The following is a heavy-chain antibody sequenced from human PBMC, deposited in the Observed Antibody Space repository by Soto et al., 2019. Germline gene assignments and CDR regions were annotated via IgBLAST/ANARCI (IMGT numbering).Heavy chain of an antibody. D-gene: IGHD2-2*01. V-gene: IGHV3-30*18. Sequence: PGGSLRLSCAASGFTFSAWAMTWVRQAPGKGLEWVAVISYDGSNKYYADSVKGRFTISRDNSKNTLYLQMNSLRAEDTAVYYCAKDVGPLLYPAADAFDIWGQGTMVTGSS. CDR2: ISYDGSNK. CDR3: AKDVGPLLYPAADAFDI. J-gene: IGHJ3*02. CDR1: GFTFSAWA.